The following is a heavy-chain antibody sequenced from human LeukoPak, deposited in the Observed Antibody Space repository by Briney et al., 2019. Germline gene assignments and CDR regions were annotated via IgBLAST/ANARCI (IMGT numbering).Heavy chain of an antibody. V-gene: IGHV3-66*02. D-gene: IGHD5-18*01. J-gene: IGHJ4*02. CDR2: IYSGGST. CDR3: ARENTAMVAFDY. CDR1: GFAVSSNY. Sequence: PGGSLRLSCAASGFAVSSNYMSWVRQAPGKGLEWVSVIYSGGSTYYADSVKGRFTISRDNSKNTLYLQMNSLRAEDTAVYYCARENTAMVAFDYWGQGTLVTVSS.